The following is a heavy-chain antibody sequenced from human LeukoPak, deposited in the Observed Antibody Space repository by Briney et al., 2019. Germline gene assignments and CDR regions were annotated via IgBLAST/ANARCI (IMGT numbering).Heavy chain of an antibody. D-gene: IGHD2-15*01. V-gene: IGHV3-23*01. CDR2: ISGRGGST. Sequence: XXKGLEWXXGISGRGGSTFYTDSVKGQFTISRDNSKNTLYLQMNSLRAEDTAVYFCAKFRGVVAAFHDAFDIWGQGTMVTVSS. CDR3: AKFRGVVAAFHDAFDI. J-gene: IGHJ3*02.